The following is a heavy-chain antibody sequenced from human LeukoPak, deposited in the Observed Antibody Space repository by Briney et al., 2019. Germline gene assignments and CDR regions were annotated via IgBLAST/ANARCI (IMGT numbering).Heavy chain of an antibody. D-gene: IGHD2-2*01. J-gene: IGHJ4*02. V-gene: IGHV1-2*02. CDR2: INPNSGGT. Sequence: ASVKVSCKASGYTFTGYYMHWVRQAPGQGLEWMGWINPNSGGTNYAQKFQGRVTMTRDTSISTAYMEQSRLRSDDTAVYYCASWGYCSSTSCSDFDYWGQGTLVTVSS. CDR3: ASWGYCSSTSCSDFDY. CDR1: GYTFTGYY.